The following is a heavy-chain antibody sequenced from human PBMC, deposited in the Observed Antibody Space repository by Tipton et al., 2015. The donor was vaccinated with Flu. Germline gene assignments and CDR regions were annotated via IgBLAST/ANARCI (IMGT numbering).Heavy chain of an antibody. Sequence: LRLSCTVSGGSISSYYWSWIRQHPGKGLEWIGYIYYSGSTYYNPSLKSRVTISVDTSKNQFSLKLSSVTAADTAVYYCARSCGGDRGEDHDAFDIWGQGTMVTVSS. V-gene: IGHV4-59*06. J-gene: IGHJ3*02. CDR3: ARSCGGDRGEDHDAFDI. CDR2: IYYSGST. CDR1: GGSISSYY. D-gene: IGHD2-21*02.